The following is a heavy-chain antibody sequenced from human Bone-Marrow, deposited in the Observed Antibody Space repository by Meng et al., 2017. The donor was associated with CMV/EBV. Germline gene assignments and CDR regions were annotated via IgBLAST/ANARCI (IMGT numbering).Heavy chain of an antibody. CDR3: ARGLAAAGYYFDY. CDR2: IIPIFGTA. J-gene: IGHJ4*02. CDR1: GGTFSSYA. D-gene: IGHD6-13*01. V-gene: IGHV1-69*05. Sequence: SVKVSCKASGGTFSSYAISWVRQAPGQGLEWMGGIIPIFGTANYAQKFQGRVTITTDESTSTAYMELSSLRSEDTAVYYCARGLAAAGYYFDYWGQGTLVTVSS.